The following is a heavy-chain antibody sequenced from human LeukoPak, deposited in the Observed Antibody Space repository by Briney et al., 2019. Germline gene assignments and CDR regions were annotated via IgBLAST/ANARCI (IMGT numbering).Heavy chain of an antibody. CDR2: IRYDGSTK. V-gene: IGHV3-30*02. CDR1: GFTFSSSG. CDR3: VKDRGGTYYFDF. D-gene: IGHD1-26*01. J-gene: IGHJ4*02. Sequence: GGSLILSCAASGFTFSSSGMHWDRQAPGKGLEWVTFIRYDGSTKSYADSVKGRFTISRDNSKNTLYLQMNSLRAEDTAVYYCVKDRGGTYYFDFWGQGTPVTVSS.